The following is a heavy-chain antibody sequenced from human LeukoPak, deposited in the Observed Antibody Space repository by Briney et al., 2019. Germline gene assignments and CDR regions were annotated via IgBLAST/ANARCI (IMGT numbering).Heavy chain of an antibody. D-gene: IGHD3-3*01. J-gene: IGHJ4*02. CDR2: IKQDGSEK. CDR3: ANLDFWSGYHLYY. Sequence: GGSLRLSCAASGFTFTNYWMSWVRQAPGKGLEWVANIKQDGSEKYYVDSVKGRFTISRDNAKNSLYLQMNSLRAEDTAVYYCANLDFWSGYHLYYWGQGTLVTVSS. V-gene: IGHV3-7*01. CDR1: GFTFTNYW.